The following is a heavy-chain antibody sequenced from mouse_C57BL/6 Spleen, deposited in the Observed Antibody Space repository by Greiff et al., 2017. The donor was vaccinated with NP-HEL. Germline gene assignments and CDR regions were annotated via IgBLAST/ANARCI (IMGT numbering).Heavy chain of an antibody. CDR1: GYAFSSSW. D-gene: IGHD1-1*01. Sequence: QVQLQQSGPELVKPGASVKISCKASGYAFSSSWMNWVKQRPGKGLEWIGRIYPGDGDTNYNGKFKGKATLTADKSSSTAYMQLSSLTSEDSAVYFCARKTTVAYFDYWGQGTTLTVSS. J-gene: IGHJ2*01. CDR2: IYPGDGDT. V-gene: IGHV1-82*01. CDR3: ARKTTVAYFDY.